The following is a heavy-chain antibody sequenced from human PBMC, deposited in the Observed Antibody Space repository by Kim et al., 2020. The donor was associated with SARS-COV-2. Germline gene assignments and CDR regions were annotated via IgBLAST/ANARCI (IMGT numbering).Heavy chain of an antibody. CDR2: INHSGST. V-gene: IGHV4-34*01. D-gene: IGHD3-22*01. Sequence: SETLSLTCAVYGGSFSGYYWSWIRQPPGKGLEWIGEINHSGSTNYNPSLKSRVTISVDTSKNQFSLKLSSVTAADTAVYYCARGGEQSSGYYHYYYYRDVWGKGTTVTVSS. J-gene: IGHJ6*03. CDR3: ARGGEQSSGYYHYYYYRDV. CDR1: GGSFSGYY.